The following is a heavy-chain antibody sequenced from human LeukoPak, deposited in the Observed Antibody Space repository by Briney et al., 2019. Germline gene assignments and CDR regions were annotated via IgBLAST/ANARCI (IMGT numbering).Heavy chain of an antibody. CDR3: ARATDSVTTFDY. CDR1: GFTFSDYY. CDR2: ISSSGSTI. J-gene: IGHJ4*02. Sequence: GGSLRLSCAASGFTFSDYYMSWIRQAPGKGLEWVSYISSSGSTIYYADSVKGRFTISRDNAKNSLYLQMNSLRAEDTVVYYCARATDSVTTFDYWGQGTLVTVSS. V-gene: IGHV3-11*01. D-gene: IGHD4-17*01.